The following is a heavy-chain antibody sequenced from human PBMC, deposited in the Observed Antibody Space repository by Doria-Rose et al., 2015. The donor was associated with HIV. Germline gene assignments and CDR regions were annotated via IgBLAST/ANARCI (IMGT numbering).Heavy chain of an antibody. Sequence: QVQLVQSGPVLVKPTETLTLTCTVSGVSLSSPGMGVSWIRQPPGKALEWLANIFSDDERSYQTSLKSRLTIPRGTSKSQVVLTMTDMDPVDTATYYCARIKSSRWYHKYYFDFWGQGTLVIVSA. CDR1: GVSLSSPGMG. CDR2: IFSDDER. D-gene: IGHD6-13*01. CDR3: ARIKSSRWYHKYYFDF. V-gene: IGHV2-26*01. J-gene: IGHJ4*02.